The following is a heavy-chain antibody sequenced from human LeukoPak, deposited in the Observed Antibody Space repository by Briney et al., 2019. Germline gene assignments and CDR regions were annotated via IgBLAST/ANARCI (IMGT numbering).Heavy chain of an antibody. CDR2: INTNTGNP. CDR3: ARAYGIAVAGTFDY. D-gene: IGHD6-19*01. J-gene: IGHJ4*02. Sequence: ASVKVSCKTSGYTFTGYYMHWVRQAPGQGLEWMGWINTNTGNPTYAQGFTGRFVFSLDTSVSTAYLQISSLKAEDTAVYYCARAYGIAVAGTFDYWGQGTLVTVSS. CDR1: GYTFTGYY. V-gene: IGHV7-4-1*02.